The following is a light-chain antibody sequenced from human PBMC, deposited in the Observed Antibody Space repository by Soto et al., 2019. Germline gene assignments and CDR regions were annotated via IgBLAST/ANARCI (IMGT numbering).Light chain of an antibody. CDR3: QQYGSSSWT. Sequence: EIVLTQSPGTLSLSPGERATLSCRASQSVSSSYLAWYQQRFGQAPRLLIYGASSGATGIPDRFSGSGSGTDFTFTISRLEHEDFAVYYCQQYGSSSWTFGLGTKVEIK. V-gene: IGKV3-20*01. J-gene: IGKJ1*01. CDR1: QSVSSSY. CDR2: GAS.